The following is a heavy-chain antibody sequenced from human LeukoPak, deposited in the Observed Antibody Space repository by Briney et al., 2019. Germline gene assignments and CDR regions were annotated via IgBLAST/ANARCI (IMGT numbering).Heavy chain of an antibody. V-gene: IGHV3-30*02. CDR3: AKVANWNYVLLDY. D-gene: IGHD1-7*01. CDR1: GFTLSSYG. Sequence: GGSLRLSCAASGFTLSSYGMHWVRQAPGKGLEWVAFIRYDGSNKYYADSVKGRFTISRDNSKNTLYLQMNSLRAEDTAVYYCAKVANWNYVLLDYWGQGTLVTVSS. CDR2: IRYDGSNK. J-gene: IGHJ4*02.